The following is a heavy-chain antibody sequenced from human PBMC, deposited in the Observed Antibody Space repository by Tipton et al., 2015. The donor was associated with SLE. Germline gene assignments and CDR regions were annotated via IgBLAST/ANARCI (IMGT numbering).Heavy chain of an antibody. V-gene: IGHV5-10-1*01. CDR2: IDPSDSYT. J-gene: IGHJ3*02. Sequence: QSGAEVKKPGESLRISCKGSGYSFTSYWISWVRQMPGKGLEWMGRIDPSDSYTNYSPSFQGHVTISADRSISTAYLQWSSLKASDTAMYYCARGGVVAATDDAFDIWGQGTTVTVSS. CDR3: ARGGVVAATDDAFDI. D-gene: IGHD2-15*01. CDR1: GYSFTSYW.